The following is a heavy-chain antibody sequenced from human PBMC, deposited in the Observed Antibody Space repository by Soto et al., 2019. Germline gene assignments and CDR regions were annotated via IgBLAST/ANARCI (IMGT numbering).Heavy chain of an antibody. CDR1: GVSISVRRYY. J-gene: IGHJ5*02. D-gene: IGHD2-15*01. V-gene: IGHV4-61*01. CDR3: ARAYCSDDGSCNWLDH. CDR2: ISYSRGS. Sequence: QVQLQESGPGLVRASETLSLTCTVSGVSISVRRYYWTWIRQPPGKGLEWIGYISYSRGSKSSPSLHPRATLIIDTTKTQCSLNLSSVRAAERAVYYCARAYCSDDGSCNWLDHWGQGTLVTVSS.